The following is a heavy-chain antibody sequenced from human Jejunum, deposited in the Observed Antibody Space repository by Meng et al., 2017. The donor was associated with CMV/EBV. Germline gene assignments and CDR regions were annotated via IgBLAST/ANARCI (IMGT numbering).Heavy chain of an antibody. J-gene: IGHJ4*02. CDR2: INHSGSA. CDR3: ARKYCGSSNCYPFDY. D-gene: IGHD2-2*01. CDR1: GGSFSGYY. Sequence: YGGSFSGYYWSGIRQSPGQGLEWIGQINHSGSASYNPSLRRRVTISEDTSKNQFSLRLTSVTAADTAIYYCARKYCGSSNCYPFDYWGQGELVTVSS. V-gene: IGHV4-34*01.